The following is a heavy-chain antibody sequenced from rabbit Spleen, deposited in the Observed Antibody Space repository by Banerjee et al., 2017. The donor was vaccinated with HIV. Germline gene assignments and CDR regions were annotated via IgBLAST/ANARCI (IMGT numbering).Heavy chain of an antibody. D-gene: IGHD4-1*01. CDR2: IDVTKSGNT. CDR1: GLGFTTNYW. CDR3: ARDAAGREDFNL. Sequence: QSLEESGGDLVKPGASLTLTCKASGLGFTTNYWICWVRQAPGKGLDWIACIDVTKSGNTYYASWAKGRFTISKTSSTTLTLQMTSLTAADTAIYFCARDAAGREDFNLWGPGTLVTVS. J-gene: IGHJ4*01. V-gene: IGHV1S40*01.